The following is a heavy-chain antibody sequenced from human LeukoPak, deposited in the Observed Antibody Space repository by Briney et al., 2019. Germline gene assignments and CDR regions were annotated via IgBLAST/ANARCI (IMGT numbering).Heavy chain of an antibody. CDR1: GGTFSSYA. CDR2: IIPIFGTA. CDR3: ARAGGAYYYGSGSYTSTGWYNWFDP. Sequence: SVKVSCKASGGTFSSYAISWVRQAPGQGLEWMGGIIPIFGTASYAQKFQGRVTITADESTSTAYMELSSLRSEDTAVYYCARAGGAYYYGSGSYTSTGWYNWFDPWGQGTLVTVSS. J-gene: IGHJ5*02. V-gene: IGHV1-69*13. D-gene: IGHD3-10*01.